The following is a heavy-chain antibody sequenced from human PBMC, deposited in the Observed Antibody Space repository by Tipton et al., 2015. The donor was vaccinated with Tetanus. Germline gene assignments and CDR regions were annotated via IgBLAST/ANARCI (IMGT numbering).Heavy chain of an antibody. D-gene: IGHD2-15*01. V-gene: IGHV3-30-3*01. CDR2: ITYDGTYQ. CDR1: GFSFRDFA. J-gene: IGHJ5*02. Sequence: SLRLSCAASGFSFRDFAMHWVRQAPGKGLEWVALITYDGTYQYFADSVKGRFTISRDNSENTLYLQMNSLRVEDTAVYYCARDMRGGSSYSGWFDLWGQGTPVTVSS. CDR3: ARDMRGGSSYSGWFDL.